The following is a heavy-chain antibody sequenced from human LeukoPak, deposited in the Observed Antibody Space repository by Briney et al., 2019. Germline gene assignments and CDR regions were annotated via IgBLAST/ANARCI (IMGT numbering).Heavy chain of an antibody. CDR3: ATDFPLAAAITYAGYFQH. Sequence: ASVKVSCKVSGYTLTELSMHWVRQAPGKGLEWMGGFDPEDGETIYAQKFQGRVTMTEDTSTDTAYMELSSLRSEDTAVYYCATDFPLAAAITYAGYFQHWGQGTLVTVSS. J-gene: IGHJ1*01. CDR1: GYTLTELS. V-gene: IGHV1-24*01. CDR2: FDPEDGET. D-gene: IGHD6-13*01.